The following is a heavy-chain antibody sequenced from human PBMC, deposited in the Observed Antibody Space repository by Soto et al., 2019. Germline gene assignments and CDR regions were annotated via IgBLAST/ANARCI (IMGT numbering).Heavy chain of an antibody. Sequence: GGSLRLSCAASGFTFSSYAMTWVRQAPGKGLEWVSAISGSDGSTYYADSVKGRFTISRDNSRNTLFLQMNSLRAEDTAVYYCAKNGDRQSYYYYHMDVWGKGTTVTVSS. CDR2: ISGSDGST. D-gene: IGHD2-21*02. V-gene: IGHV3-23*01. J-gene: IGHJ6*03. CDR1: GFTFSSYA. CDR3: AKNGDRQSYYYYHMDV.